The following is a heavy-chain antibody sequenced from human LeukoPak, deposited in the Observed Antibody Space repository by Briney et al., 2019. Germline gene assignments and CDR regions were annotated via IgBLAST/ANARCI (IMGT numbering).Heavy chain of an antibody. CDR3: ARGDFDWLLYLQH. Sequence: ASVKVSCKASGYTFTGYYMHWVRQAPGQGLEWMGWINPNSGGTNYAQKFQGRVTMTRATSISTAYMELSRLRSDDTAVYYCARGDFDWLLYLQHWGQGTLVTVSS. CDR2: INPNSGGT. D-gene: IGHD3-9*01. CDR1: GYTFTGYY. V-gene: IGHV1-2*02. J-gene: IGHJ1*01.